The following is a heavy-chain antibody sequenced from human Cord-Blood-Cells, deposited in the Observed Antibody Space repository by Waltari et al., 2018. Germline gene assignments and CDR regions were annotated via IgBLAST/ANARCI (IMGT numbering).Heavy chain of an antibody. J-gene: IGHJ6*02. CDR1: GYSISSVYY. V-gene: IGHV4-38-2*02. CDR3: AREGRIAAAGTYYYYYGMDV. CDR2: IYHSVST. Sequence: QVHLQESGPGLVTPSETLSHTCAVSGYSISSVYYWGWLRPPPGKGLEWIGSIYHSVSTYYNPSLKSRVTISVDTSKNQFSLKLSSVTAADTAVYYCAREGRIAAAGTYYYYYGMDVWGQGTTVTVSS. D-gene: IGHD6-13*01.